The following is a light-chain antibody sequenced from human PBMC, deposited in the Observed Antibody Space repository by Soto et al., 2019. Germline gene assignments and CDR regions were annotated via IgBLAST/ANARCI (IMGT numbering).Light chain of an antibody. CDR2: DVS. V-gene: IGLV2-14*01. J-gene: IGLJ2*01. CDR1: SSDVGGYNY. Sequence: QSALTQPASVSGSPGQSITISCTGTSSDVGGYNYVSWYQQHPGKAPKLMSYDVSNRPSGVSNRFSGSKSGNTASLTISGLQADDEADYYCSSYTSSSTLDVVFGGGTKLTVL. CDR3: SSYTSSSTLDVV.